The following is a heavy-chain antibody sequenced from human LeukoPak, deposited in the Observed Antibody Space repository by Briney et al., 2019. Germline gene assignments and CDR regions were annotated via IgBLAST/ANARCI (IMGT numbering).Heavy chain of an antibody. J-gene: IGHJ4*02. CDR1: GGSISSSSHY. CDR3: ARDGGYGSGSYYIDY. CDR2: IYYSGST. V-gene: IGHV4-31*03. D-gene: IGHD3-10*01. Sequence: SETLSLTCTVSGGSISSSSHYWGWIRQHPGKGLEWIGYIYYSGSTYYNPSLKSRVTISVDTSKNQFSLKLSSVTAADTAVYYCARDGGYGSGSYYIDYWGQGTLVTVSS.